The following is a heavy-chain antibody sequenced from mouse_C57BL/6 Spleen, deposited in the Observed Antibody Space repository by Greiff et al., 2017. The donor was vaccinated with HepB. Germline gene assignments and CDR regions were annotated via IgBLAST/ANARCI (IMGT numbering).Heavy chain of an antibody. J-gene: IGHJ1*03. V-gene: IGHV1-52*01. D-gene: IGHD2-4*01. CDR3: VFYDYDPGYWYFDV. Sequence: QVQLQQPGAELVRPGSSVKLSCKASGYTFTSYWMHWVKQRPIQGLEWIGNIDPSDSETHYNQKFKDKATLTVDKSSSTAYMQLSSLTSEDSAVYYCVFYDYDPGYWYFDVWGTGTTVTVSS. CDR1: GYTFTSYW. CDR2: IDPSDSET.